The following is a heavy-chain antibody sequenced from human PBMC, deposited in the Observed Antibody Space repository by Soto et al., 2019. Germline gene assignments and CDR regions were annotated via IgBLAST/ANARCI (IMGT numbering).Heavy chain of an antibody. CDR2: ISSNSAYI. V-gene: IGHV3-21*01. CDR3: ARDLGLGTTSPSSWFDY. Sequence: GGSLRLSCAASGFTFRSFTMNWVRQAPGKGLEWVSTISSNSAYIYYTDALRGRFTISRDNAKNSLHLQMNSLRAEDTAVYYCARDLGLGTTSPSSWFDYWGQGTLVTVSS. D-gene: IGHD6-13*01. CDR1: GFTFRSFT. J-gene: IGHJ4*02.